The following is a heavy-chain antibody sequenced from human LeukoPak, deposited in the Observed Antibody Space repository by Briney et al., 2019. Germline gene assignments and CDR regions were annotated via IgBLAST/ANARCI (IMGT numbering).Heavy chain of an antibody. CDR3: ARDRDSSGHYYVSDTFDI. V-gene: IGHV1-24*01. J-gene: IGHJ3*02. Sequence: ASVKVSCKVSGYTLTELSMHWVRQAPGKGLVWMGGFDPEDGETIYAQKFQGRVTMTTDASTSTAYMELRSLRSDDTAVYYCARDRDSSGHYYVSDTFDIWGQGTMVTVSS. CDR1: GYTLTELS. CDR2: FDPEDGET. D-gene: IGHD3-22*01.